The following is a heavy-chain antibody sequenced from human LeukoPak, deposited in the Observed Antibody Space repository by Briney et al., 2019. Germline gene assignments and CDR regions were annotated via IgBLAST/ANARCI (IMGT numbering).Heavy chain of an antibody. D-gene: IGHD6-19*01. CDR2: IYYSGST. CDR3: ARAGNRYSSGRPFDY. Sequence: SETLSLTCAVSGGSISSGGYSWSWIRQPPGKGLEWIGSIYYSGSTYYNPSLKSRVTISVDTSKNQFSLKLSSVTAADTAVYYCARAGNRYSSGRPFDYWGQGTLVTVSS. V-gene: IGHV4-39*07. CDR1: GGSISSGGYS. J-gene: IGHJ4*02.